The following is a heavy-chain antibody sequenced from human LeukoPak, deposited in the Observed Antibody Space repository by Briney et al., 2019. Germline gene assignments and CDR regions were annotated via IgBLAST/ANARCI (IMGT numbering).Heavy chain of an antibody. Sequence: PGGSLRLSCAASGFTFSRHGMHWVRQAPGKGLEWVAVIWYDGSNKYYADSVKGRFTISRDNSKNTLYLQMNSLRAEDTAVYYCAGKDTAMYTYAFDIWGQGTMVTVSS. CDR1: GFTFSRHG. V-gene: IGHV3-33*08. J-gene: IGHJ3*02. CDR3: AGKDTAMYTYAFDI. D-gene: IGHD5-18*01. CDR2: IWYDGSNK.